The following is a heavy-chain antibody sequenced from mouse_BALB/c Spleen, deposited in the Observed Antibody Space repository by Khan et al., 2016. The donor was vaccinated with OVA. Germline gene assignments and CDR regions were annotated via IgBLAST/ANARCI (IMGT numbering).Heavy chain of an antibody. CDR1: GFSLTNYA. CDR3: ARHQFPLSMDS. V-gene: IGHV2-6-2*01. J-gene: IGHJ4*01. CDR2: IWSDGRT. Sequence: QVQLKESGPDLVVPSQSLSITCTVSGFSLTNYAIHWVRQLPGKGLEWLVVIWSDGRTTYNSALKSRLSISKDNSKSQVFLKINSLQTDDTAMYYCARHQFPLSMDSWGQGISVTVSS.